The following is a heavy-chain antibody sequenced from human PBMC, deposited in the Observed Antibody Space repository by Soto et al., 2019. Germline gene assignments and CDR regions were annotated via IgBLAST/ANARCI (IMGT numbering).Heavy chain of an antibody. CDR3: ARTLDFWSGGWFDP. Sequence: TSETLSLTCTVSGGSVSGGSYYWSWIRQPPGKGLEWIGYIYYSGSTNYNPSLKSRITISVDTSKNQFSLKLSSVTAADTAVYYCARTLDFWSGGWFDPWGQGTLVTV. CDR2: IYYSGST. CDR1: GGSVSGGSYY. D-gene: IGHD3-3*01. V-gene: IGHV4-61*01. J-gene: IGHJ5*02.